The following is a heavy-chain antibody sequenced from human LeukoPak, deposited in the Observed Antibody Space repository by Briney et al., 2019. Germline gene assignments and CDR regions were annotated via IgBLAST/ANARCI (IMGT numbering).Heavy chain of an antibody. CDR1: GYSFTIYW. D-gene: IGHD3-10*01. CDR2: IYPGDSDT. J-gene: IGHJ4*02. Sequence: GESLKISCKGSGYSFTIYWIAWVRQMPGKGLEWIWIIYPGDSDTRYSPSLQGHVTISTDKSISTAYLQWSSLKVSDHGMYYCARVETMVRGVITHFDYWGQGTLVTVSS. V-gene: IGHV5-51*01. CDR3: ARVETMVRGVITHFDY.